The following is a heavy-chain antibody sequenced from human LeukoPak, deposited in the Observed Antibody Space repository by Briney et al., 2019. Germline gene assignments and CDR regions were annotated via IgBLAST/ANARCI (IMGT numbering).Heavy chain of an antibody. CDR2: IYHGGST. V-gene: IGHV4-38-2*02. J-gene: IGHJ4*02. CDR3: ARQVSSYYLDY. Sequence: SETLSLTCTVSGYSISSGYYWGWIRQPPGKGLEWIGSIYHGGSTYYNPSLKSRVTISVDKSKNQFSLKLSSVTAADTAVYYCARQVSSYYLDYWGQGTLVTVSS. D-gene: IGHD1-26*01. CDR1: GYSISSGYY.